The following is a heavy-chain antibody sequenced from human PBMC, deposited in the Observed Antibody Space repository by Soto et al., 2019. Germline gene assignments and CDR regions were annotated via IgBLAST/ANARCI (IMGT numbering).Heavy chain of an antibody. Sequence: QVQLVESGGGLVKPGGSLRLSCAASGFTFSDSYMSWIRQAPGKGLEWVSYITGSGLSIYYADSVKGRFTISRDNAKNSLYLQMNSLRAEDTAVYYRARPLYGSTSGWLLDYWGRGTLVTVSS. CDR1: GFTFSDSY. V-gene: IGHV3-11*01. CDR2: ITGSGLSI. CDR3: ARPLYGSTSGWLLDY. D-gene: IGHD6-25*01. J-gene: IGHJ4*02.